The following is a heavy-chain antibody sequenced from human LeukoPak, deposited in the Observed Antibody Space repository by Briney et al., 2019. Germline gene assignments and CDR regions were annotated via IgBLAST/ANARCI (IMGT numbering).Heavy chain of an antibody. CDR1: GVTFSSYA. D-gene: IGHD3-3*01. V-gene: IGHV3-23*01. Sequence: PGGSLRLSCAASGVTFSSYAMSWVRQAPGKGLEWVSAISGSGGSTYYADSVKGRITISSDNSKNTLYLQMNSLRAEDTAVYYCAKRPKITIFGVAGNWFDPWGQGTLVTVSS. CDR3: AKRPKITIFGVAGNWFDP. CDR2: ISGSGGST. J-gene: IGHJ5*02.